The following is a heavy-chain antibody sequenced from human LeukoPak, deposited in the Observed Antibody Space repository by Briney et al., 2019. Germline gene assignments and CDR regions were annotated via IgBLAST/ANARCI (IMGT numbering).Heavy chain of an antibody. Sequence: SVKVSCKASGGTFSSYAISWVRQAPGQGLEWMGGIIPIFGTANYAQKFQGRVTITTDEPTSTAYMELSSLRSEDTAVYYCARHRRYNWNYFDYWGQGTLVTVSS. D-gene: IGHD1-20*01. CDR1: GGTFSSYA. CDR2: IIPIFGTA. CDR3: ARHRRYNWNYFDY. V-gene: IGHV1-69*05. J-gene: IGHJ4*02.